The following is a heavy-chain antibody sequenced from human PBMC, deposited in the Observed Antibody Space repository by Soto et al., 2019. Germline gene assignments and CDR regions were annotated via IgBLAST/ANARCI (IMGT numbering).Heavy chain of an antibody. CDR1: GFTFTRYS. CDR2: ISSTTNYI. CDR3: ARESEDLTSNFDY. Sequence: GGSLRLSCAASGFTFTRYSMNWVRQAPGKGLEWVSSISSTTNYIYYGDSMKGRFTISRDNAKNSLYLEMNSLRAEDTAVYYCARESEDLTSNFDYWGQGTLVTSPQ. J-gene: IGHJ4*02. V-gene: IGHV3-21*06.